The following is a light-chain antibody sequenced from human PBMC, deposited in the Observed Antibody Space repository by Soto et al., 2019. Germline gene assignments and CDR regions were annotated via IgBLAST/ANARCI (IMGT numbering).Light chain of an antibody. CDR3: QQYTTSPFT. J-gene: IGKJ3*01. Sequence: EIVLTQPPATLSLSPGERATLSCRASQSVSSSYLAWYQQKPGQAPRLLIYGASSRATGIPDRFTGGGSGTDFTLSISRLEPEDFAVYYCQQYTTSPFTFGPGTKVDIK. CDR1: QSVSSSY. CDR2: GAS. V-gene: IGKV3-20*01.